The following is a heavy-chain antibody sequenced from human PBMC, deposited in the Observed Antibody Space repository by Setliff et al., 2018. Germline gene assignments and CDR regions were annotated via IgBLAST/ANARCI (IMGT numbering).Heavy chain of an antibody. CDR2: IFYSGRT. Sequence: PSETLSLTCTVSGASITNINYYWGLIRQPPGKGLEWIGSIFYSGRTFYNPSLKSRVTISVDTSKNQFSLKLTSVTAADTAVYYCARYMGPPYCSGDRCSTGAYDYWGQGILVTVSS. D-gene: IGHD2-15*01. J-gene: IGHJ4*02. V-gene: IGHV4-39*01. CDR1: GASITNINYY. CDR3: ARYMGPPYCSGDRCSTGAYDY.